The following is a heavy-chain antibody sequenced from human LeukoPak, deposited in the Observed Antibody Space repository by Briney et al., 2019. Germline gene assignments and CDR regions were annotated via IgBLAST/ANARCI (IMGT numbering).Heavy chain of an antibody. CDR1: VFTFRSYG. CDR3: ARDHSSGWYSDYFDY. Sequence: GGSLRLSCASSVFTFRSYGMHWVRQAPGKGLEWVAIIWYDGRNKYYADSVEGRFTISRDNSKNTLYLQMNSLRAEDTAVYYCARDHSSGWYSDYFDYWGQGTLVTVSS. CDR2: IWYDGRNK. D-gene: IGHD6-19*01. J-gene: IGHJ4*02. V-gene: IGHV3-33*01.